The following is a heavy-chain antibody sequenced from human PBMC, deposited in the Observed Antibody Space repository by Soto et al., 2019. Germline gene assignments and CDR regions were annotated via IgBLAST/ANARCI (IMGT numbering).Heavy chain of an antibody. CDR1: GYSFTSYW. D-gene: IGHD3-22*01. Sequence: GESLKISCKGSGYSFTSYWISWVRQMPGKGLEWMGRIDPSDSYTNYSPSFQGHATISADKSISTAYLQWSSLKASDTAMYYCARRYYYDSSGYPGLDYWGQVTLVTVSS. CDR2: IDPSDSYT. J-gene: IGHJ4*02. V-gene: IGHV5-10-1*01. CDR3: ARRYYYDSSGYPGLDY.